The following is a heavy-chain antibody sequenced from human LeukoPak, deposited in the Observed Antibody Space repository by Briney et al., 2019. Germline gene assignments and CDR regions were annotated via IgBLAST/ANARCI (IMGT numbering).Heavy chain of an antibody. CDR1: GYTFSGYH. V-gene: IGHV1-8*02. J-gene: IGHJ3*02. CDR2: MNPNSGNT. D-gene: IGHD6-13*01. CDR3: ARGERIVAAAAFDI. Sequence: ASVKVSCKASGYTFSGYHLHWVRQTPGQGLEWMGWMNPNSGNTGYAQKFQGRVTMTRNTSISTAYMELSSLRSEDTAVYYCARGERIVAAAAFDIWGQGTMVTVSS.